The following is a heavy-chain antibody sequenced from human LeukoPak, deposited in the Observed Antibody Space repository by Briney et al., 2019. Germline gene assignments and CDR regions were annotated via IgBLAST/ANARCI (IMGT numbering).Heavy chain of an antibody. J-gene: IGHJ6*02. Sequence: SETLSLTCTVSGGSLSNYYWSWIRQPPGKGLEWIGYIYYSGSTNYNPSLKSRVTISVDTSKNQFSLKLSSVTAADTAVYYCARVPPGYYGMDVWGQGTTVTVSS. CDR1: GGSLSNYY. CDR3: ARVPPGYYGMDV. CDR2: IYYSGST. D-gene: IGHD1-14*01. V-gene: IGHV4-59*01.